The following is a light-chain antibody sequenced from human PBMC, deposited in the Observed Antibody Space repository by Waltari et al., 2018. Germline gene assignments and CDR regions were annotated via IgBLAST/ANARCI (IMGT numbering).Light chain of an antibody. CDR2: ETS. Sequence: QPVVTQELSLTVSPGGTVTLTCRSSTGAVRSGQRPFWFQQKPGQVPRTLIYETSNKHSWTPSLFSRSRLGAKPAVTLSGAQPEDDADDFCFFSCLAYTVPCVFGGGPKLTVL. J-gene: IGLJ3*02. CDR3: FFSCLAYTVPCV. CDR1: TGAVRSGQR. V-gene: IGLV7-46*01.